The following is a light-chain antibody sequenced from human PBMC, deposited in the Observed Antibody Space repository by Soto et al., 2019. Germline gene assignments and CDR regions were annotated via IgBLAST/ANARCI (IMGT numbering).Light chain of an antibody. CDR3: QKYNSAPRT. CDR1: QDISTS. V-gene: IGKV1-27*01. Sequence: DIQLTQSPSFLSASVGDRVTVSCRASQDISTSLAWFQQKAGKVPQLLVYPASTLQDGVPSRFSGSGSGTDFTLTISSLQPEDVATYYCQKYNSAPRTFGQGTKVDIK. CDR2: PAS. J-gene: IGKJ1*01.